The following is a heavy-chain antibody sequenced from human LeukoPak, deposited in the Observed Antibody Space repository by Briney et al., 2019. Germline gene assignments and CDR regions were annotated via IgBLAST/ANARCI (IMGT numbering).Heavy chain of an antibody. V-gene: IGHV4-39*01. J-gene: IGHJ4*02. CDR2: MHYSGST. CDR3: TGDYGDYVIGH. Sequence: PSETLYLTCTVSGGSISSTTYYWGWIRQPPGKGLEWIGSMHYSGSTYYNPSLNSRVTISLDTSKNLFSLRLSSVTAADTAVYYCTGDYGDYVIGHWGQGTLVTVSS. CDR1: GGSISSTTYY. D-gene: IGHD4-17*01.